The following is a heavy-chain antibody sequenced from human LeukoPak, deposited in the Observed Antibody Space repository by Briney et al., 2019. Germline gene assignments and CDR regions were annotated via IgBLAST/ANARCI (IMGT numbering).Heavy chain of an antibody. V-gene: IGHV3-48*04. Sequence: PGGSLRLSCTASGFTFGPYTMNWVRQAPGKGLEWVSYISSSSDTIYYADSVKGRFTISRDNAKNTLYLQMNSLRAEDTAVYYCAKAVLRFLDPLEWFDPWGQGTLVTVSS. J-gene: IGHJ5*02. D-gene: IGHD3-3*01. CDR1: GFTFGPYT. CDR3: AKAVLRFLDPLEWFDP. CDR2: ISSSSDTI.